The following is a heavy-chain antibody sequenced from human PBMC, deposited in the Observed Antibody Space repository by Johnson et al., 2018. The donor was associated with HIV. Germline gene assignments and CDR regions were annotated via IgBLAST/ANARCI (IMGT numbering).Heavy chain of an antibody. CDR3: ARDFGLEWELDGAFDI. V-gene: IGHV3-7*03. J-gene: IGHJ3*02. CDR2: IKQDGSEK. Sequence: EMQLVESGGGLVQPGRSLRLSCAASGFTFDDYAMHWVRQAPGKGLEWVANIKQDGSEKYYVDSVKGRFTISRDNSKNTLYLQMNSLRTEDTALYYCARDFGLEWELDGAFDIWGQGTMVTVSS. CDR1: GFTFDDYA. D-gene: IGHD1-26*01.